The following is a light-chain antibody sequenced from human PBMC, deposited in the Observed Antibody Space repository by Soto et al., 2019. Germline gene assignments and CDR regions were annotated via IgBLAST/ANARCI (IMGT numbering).Light chain of an antibody. CDR3: QVWDSSSDQWV. Sequence: SYELTQPPSVSVAPGKTARITCGGNNIGSKSVHWYQQKPGQAPVLVIYYDSDRPSGIPERFSGSNSGNTATLTISRVEAGDEADYYCQVWDSSSDQWVFGTGTKLTVL. V-gene: IGLV3-21*04. CDR2: YDS. CDR1: NIGSKS. J-gene: IGLJ1*01.